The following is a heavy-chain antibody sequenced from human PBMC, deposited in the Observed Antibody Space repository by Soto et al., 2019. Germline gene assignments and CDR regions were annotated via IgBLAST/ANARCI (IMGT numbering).Heavy chain of an antibody. J-gene: IGHJ3*02. CDR2: INPNGGST. Sequence: QVQLVQSGAEVKKPGASVKVSCKASGYTFINYYMHWVRQAPGQGLEWMGIINPNGGSTTYAQKFQGRVTWTRYTSTNTVNMELSSLRSEYTAVYYCAREKWLVRRNDPFDIWGQGTMVTVSS. CDR3: AREKWLVRRNDPFDI. D-gene: IGHD6-19*01. CDR1: GYTFINYY. V-gene: IGHV1-46*01.